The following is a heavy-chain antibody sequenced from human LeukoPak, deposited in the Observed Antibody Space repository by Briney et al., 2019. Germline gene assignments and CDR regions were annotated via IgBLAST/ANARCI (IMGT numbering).Heavy chain of an antibody. CDR1: GFTFTGYT. J-gene: IGHJ6*03. CDR2: ISSTGTYK. CDR3: ARGGPGNYYYYMDV. Sequence: GGSLRLSCAASGFTFTGYTMNWVRQAPGKGLGWVSSISSTGTYKYYADSVKGRFTISRDNAKNSLYLQMNSLRAEDTAVYYCARGGPGNYYYYMDVWGKGTTVTVSS. V-gene: IGHV3-21*01. D-gene: IGHD1-26*01.